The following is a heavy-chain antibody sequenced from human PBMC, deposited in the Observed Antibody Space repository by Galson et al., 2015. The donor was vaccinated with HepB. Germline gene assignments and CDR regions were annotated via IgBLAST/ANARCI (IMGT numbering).Heavy chain of an antibody. Sequence: ETLSLTCAVSGGSITNYYWSWIRQPPGKGLEWLGYIYYNGITNYNPSLKSRVTISLYTSRNQFSLKLTSVTAADTAIYYCARGRRNFAYWGQGALVTVSS. J-gene: IGHJ4*02. CDR1: GGSITNYY. V-gene: IGHV4-59*01. D-gene: IGHD2-21*01. CDR2: IYYNGIT. CDR3: ARGRRNFAY.